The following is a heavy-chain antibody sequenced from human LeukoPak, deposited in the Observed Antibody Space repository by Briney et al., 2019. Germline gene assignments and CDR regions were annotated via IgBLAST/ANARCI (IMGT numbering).Heavy chain of an antibody. CDR1: GFTFSTYA. D-gene: IGHD6-6*01. CDR3: ANWIGSSSRDY. CDR2: INSNGDEI. Sequence: GGSLRLSCAASGFTFSTYAMTWVRQAPGKGLEWVPGINSNGDEIYYADSVRGRFTISRGNSNNALYLQMDSLRAEDTAVYYCANWIGSSSRDYWGQGTLVTVSS. V-gene: IGHV3-23*01. J-gene: IGHJ4*02.